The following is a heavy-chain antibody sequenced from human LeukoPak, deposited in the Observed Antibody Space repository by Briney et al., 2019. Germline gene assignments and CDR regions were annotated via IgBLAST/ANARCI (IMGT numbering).Heavy chain of an antibody. CDR1: GYTFTSFH. D-gene: IGHD3-16*01. J-gene: IGHJ4*02. CDR3: TTSPGDPFDY. V-gene: IGHV1-2*02. Sequence: ASVKVPCKASGYTFTSFHIHWVRQAPGQGLEYMGWINPNSGDTNYSQKFQGRVTMTRDTSISTAYMELSSLRFDDTAVYYCTTSPGDPFDYWGQGTLVTVSS. CDR2: INPNSGDT.